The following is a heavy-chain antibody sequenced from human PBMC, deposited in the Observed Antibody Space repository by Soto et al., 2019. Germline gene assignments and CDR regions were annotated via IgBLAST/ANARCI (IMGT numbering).Heavy chain of an antibody. D-gene: IGHD1-26*01. J-gene: IGHJ1*01. V-gene: IGHV3-74*01. CDR3: ARDVSGNYLEYFQH. CDR1: GFSFNDYW. CDR2: ISRDGSHT. Sequence: PGGSLRLSCAASGFSFNDYWMHWVRQGPGKGLEWVARISRDGSHTAYADPVEGRFTISRDNAKNTLYLQMDGLRPEDTAVYFCARDVSGNYLEYFQHWGLGTLVTV.